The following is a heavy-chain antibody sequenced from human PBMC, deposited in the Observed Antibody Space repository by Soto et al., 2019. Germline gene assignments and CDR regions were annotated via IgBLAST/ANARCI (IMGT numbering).Heavy chain of an antibody. CDR2: IYWDDDT. Sequence: ITLKESGPTLVKPTQSLTLTCTFSGFSLSADGVAVGWIRQPPGKALEWLALIYWDDDTRYRPSLKSRLTTTNDTSKNHVVLTMINLDPVDTATYYCAHAYGGTSWPNDAFDVWGQGTVVTVSS. CDR3: AHAYGGTSWPNDAFDV. D-gene: IGHD2-2*01. CDR1: GFSLSADGVA. J-gene: IGHJ3*01. V-gene: IGHV2-5*02.